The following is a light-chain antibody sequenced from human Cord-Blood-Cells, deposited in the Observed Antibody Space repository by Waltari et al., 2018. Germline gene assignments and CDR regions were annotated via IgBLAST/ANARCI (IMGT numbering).Light chain of an antibody. CDR2: EGS. CDR3: CSYAGSVV. J-gene: IGLJ2*01. V-gene: IGLV2-23*01. CDR1: RSDVGRYNL. Sequence: QSALTQPASVSGSPGQSITISCTATRSDVGRYNLVSWYQQHPGKAPKLMIYEGSKRPSGVSNRFSGSKSGNTASLTISGLQAEDEADYYCCSYAGSVVFGGGTKLTVL.